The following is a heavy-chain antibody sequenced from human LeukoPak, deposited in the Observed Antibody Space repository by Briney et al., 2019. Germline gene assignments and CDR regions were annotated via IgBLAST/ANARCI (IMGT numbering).Heavy chain of an antibody. CDR2: SSAYNGNT. CDR1: GYTLTSYG. Sequence: ASVKFSCKASGYTLTSYGISWVRQAPEQGLEWMGWSSAYNGNTHYAQKLQGRVTMTTDTSTRTAYMELRSLRSDDTAVYYCARLYGSGSYLNGDYYYYGMDVWGKGTTVTVSS. D-gene: IGHD3-10*01. CDR3: ARLYGSGSYLNGDYYYYGMDV. J-gene: IGHJ6*04. V-gene: IGHV1-18*04.